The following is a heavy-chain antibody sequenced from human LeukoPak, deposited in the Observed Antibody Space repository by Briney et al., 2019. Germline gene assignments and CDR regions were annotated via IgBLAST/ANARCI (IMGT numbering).Heavy chain of an antibody. J-gene: IGHJ3*02. V-gene: IGHV4-59*01. CDR3: ARAISSYYDFWSGYYSGAGDDAFDI. D-gene: IGHD3-3*01. CDR2: IYYSGST. Sequence: SETLSLTCTVSGGSISSYYWSWIRQPPGKGLEWIGYIYYSGSTNYNPSLKSRVTISVDTSKNQFSLKLRSVTAADTAVYYCARAISSYYDFWSGYYSGAGDDAFDIWGQGTMVTVSS. CDR1: GGSISSYY.